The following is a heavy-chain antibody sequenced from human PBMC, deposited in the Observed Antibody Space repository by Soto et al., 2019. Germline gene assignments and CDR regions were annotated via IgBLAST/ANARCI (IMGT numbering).Heavy chain of an antibody. Sequence: GGSLRLSCAASGFTFSSYGMHWVRQAPGKGLEWVAVIWYDGSNKYYADSVKGRFTISRDNSKNTLYLQMNSLRAEDTAVYYCARATYYGSGSYYNPVGYWGQGTLVTVSS. V-gene: IGHV3-33*01. CDR3: ARATYYGSGSYYNPVGY. D-gene: IGHD3-10*01. CDR2: IWYDGSNK. J-gene: IGHJ4*02. CDR1: GFTFSSYG.